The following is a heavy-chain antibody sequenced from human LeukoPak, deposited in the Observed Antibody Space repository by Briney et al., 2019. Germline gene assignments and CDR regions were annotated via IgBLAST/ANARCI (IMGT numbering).Heavy chain of an antibody. J-gene: IGHJ4*02. Sequence: GGSLRLSCAASGFTFSNYAMSWLRPAPGKGLEWVPVISGSGGGTYYADSVKGRFTVSRDNSKNTLFLQMNSLRAEDTAVYYCATGLSENLRWYFGYWGQGTLVTVSS. CDR1: GFTFSNYA. V-gene: IGHV3-23*01. CDR2: ISGSGGGT. CDR3: ATGLSENLRWYFGY. D-gene: IGHD4-23*01.